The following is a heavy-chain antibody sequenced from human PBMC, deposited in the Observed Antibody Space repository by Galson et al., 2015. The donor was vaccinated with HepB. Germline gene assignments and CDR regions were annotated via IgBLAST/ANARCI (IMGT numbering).Heavy chain of an antibody. CDR3: AREAGYYDSSGYYYLLY. CDR2: INTNTGNP. J-gene: IGHJ4*02. V-gene: IGHV7-4-1*02. D-gene: IGHD3-22*01. Sequence: SVKVSCKASGYTFTSYAMNWVRQAPGQGLEWMGWINTNTGNPTYAQGFTGRFVFSLDTSVSTAYLQISSLKAEDTAVYYCAREAGYYDSSGYYYLLYWGQGTLVTVSS. CDR1: GYTFTSYA.